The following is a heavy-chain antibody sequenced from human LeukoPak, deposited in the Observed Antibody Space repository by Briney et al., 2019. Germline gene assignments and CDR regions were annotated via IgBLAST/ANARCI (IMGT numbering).Heavy chain of an antibody. CDR1: GGSISSYH. J-gene: IGHJ4*02. Sequence: PSETLSLTCTVSGGSISSYHWSWIRQPPGKGLEWIGYIYYSGSTNYNPSLKSRVTISVDTSKNQFSLKLSSVTAADTAVYYCARHAEMATTTPFDYWGQGTLVTVSS. CDR2: IYYSGST. V-gene: IGHV4-59*08. D-gene: IGHD5-24*01. CDR3: ARHAEMATTTPFDY.